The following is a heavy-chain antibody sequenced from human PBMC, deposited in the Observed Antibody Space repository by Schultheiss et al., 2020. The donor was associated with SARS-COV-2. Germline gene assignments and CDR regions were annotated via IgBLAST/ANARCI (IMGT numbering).Heavy chain of an antibody. D-gene: IGHD3-3*01. CDR3: ARDTRDYDLWSGYYISGMDV. Sequence: SETLSLTCTVSGGSISSYYWSWIRQPAGKGLEWIGRIYTSGSTNYNPSLKSRVTISVDTSKNQFSLRLSSVTAADTAVYYCARDTRDYDLWSGYYISGMDVWGQGTTVTVSS. V-gene: IGHV4-4*07. J-gene: IGHJ6*02. CDR1: GGSISSYY. CDR2: IYTSGST.